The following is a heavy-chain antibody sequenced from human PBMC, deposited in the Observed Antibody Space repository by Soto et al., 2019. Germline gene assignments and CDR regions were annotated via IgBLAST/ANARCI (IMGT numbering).Heavy chain of an antibody. CDR2: ISYDGSNK. J-gene: IGHJ6*02. V-gene: IGHV3-30-3*01. D-gene: IGHD3-10*01. CDR3: ARKGITMVRGVIIGMDV. CDR1: GFTFSSYA. Sequence: GGSLRLSCAASGFTFSSYAMHWVRQAPGKGLEWVAVISYDGSNKYYADSVKGRFTISRDNSKNTLYLQMNSLRAEDTAVYYCARKGITMVRGVIIGMDVWGQGTTVTVS.